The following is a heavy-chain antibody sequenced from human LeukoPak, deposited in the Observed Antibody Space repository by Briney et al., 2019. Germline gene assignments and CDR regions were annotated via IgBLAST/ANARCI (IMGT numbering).Heavy chain of an antibody. CDR3: ARSPSGWYGEFDY. D-gene: IGHD6-19*01. J-gene: IGHJ4*02. V-gene: IGHV4-59*01. CDR2: IYYSGST. Sequence: SETLSLTCTVSGGSISNYYLSWIRQPPGKGLEWIGYIYYSGSTNYNPPLKSRVTISLDTSKKQFSLKLNSVTAADTAVYYCARSPSGWYGEFDYWGQGALVTVSS. CDR1: GGSISNYY.